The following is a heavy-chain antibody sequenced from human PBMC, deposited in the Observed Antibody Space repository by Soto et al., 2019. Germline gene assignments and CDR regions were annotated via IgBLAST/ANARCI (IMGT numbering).Heavy chain of an antibody. D-gene: IGHD3-3*01. Sequence: SETLSLTCTVSGGSISGYYWSWLRQPPGKGLEWIGYIYYSGSTYYNPSLKSRVTISVDTSKNQFSLKLSSVTAADTAVYYCASSRNYDFWSGYGYGNFDYWGQGTLVTVSS. CDR2: IYYSGST. CDR1: GGSISGYY. V-gene: IGHV4-59*08. CDR3: ASSRNYDFWSGYGYGNFDY. J-gene: IGHJ4*02.